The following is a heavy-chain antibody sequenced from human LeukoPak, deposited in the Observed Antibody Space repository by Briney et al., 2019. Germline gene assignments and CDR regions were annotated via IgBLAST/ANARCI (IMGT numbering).Heavy chain of an antibody. CDR3: ARCIGVRGDWYFDL. CDR2: IWYDGSNR. D-gene: IGHD2-8*01. CDR1: GFTFSSYG. J-gene: IGHJ2*01. V-gene: IGHV3-33*01. Sequence: GGSLILSCAPSGFTFSSYGMHWVRQAPGRGLEWVAVIWYDGSNRYYADSVEGRFTISRDNSKNTLYLEMNSLGAEDTALYYCARCIGVRGDWYFDLWGRGTLVTVSS.